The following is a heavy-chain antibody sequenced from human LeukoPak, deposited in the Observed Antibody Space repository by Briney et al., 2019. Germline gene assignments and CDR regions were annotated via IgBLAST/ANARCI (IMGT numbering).Heavy chain of an antibody. V-gene: IGHV4-59*01. CDR2: IYYSGST. J-gene: IGHJ4*02. CDR3: ARAPSAKNSSPYFFDN. D-gene: IGHD6-6*01. Sequence: SETLSLTCTVSGGSISTYYWSWIRQPPGKGLEWIGYIYYSGSTNYNPSLKSRVTISVDTSKNQFSLKLSSVTAADTAVYYCARAPSAKNSSPYFFDNWGQGTLVTVSS. CDR1: GGSISTYY.